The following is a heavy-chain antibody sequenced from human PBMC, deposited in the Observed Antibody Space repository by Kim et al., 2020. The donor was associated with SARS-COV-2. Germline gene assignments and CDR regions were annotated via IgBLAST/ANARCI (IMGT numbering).Heavy chain of an antibody. J-gene: IGHJ3*02. CDR3: ARNGHIVVVVAATPPRDDAFDI. D-gene: IGHD2-15*01. V-gene: IGHV1-2*02. CDR1: GYTFTGYY. Sequence: ASVKVSCKASGYTFTGYYMHWVRQAPGQGLEWMGWINPNSGGTNYAQKFQGRVTMTRDTSISTAYMELSRLRSDDTAVYYCARNGHIVVVVAATPPRDDAFDIWGQGTMVTVSS. CDR2: INPNSGGT.